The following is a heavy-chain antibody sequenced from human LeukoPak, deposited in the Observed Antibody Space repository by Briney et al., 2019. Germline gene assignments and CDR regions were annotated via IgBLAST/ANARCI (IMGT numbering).Heavy chain of an antibody. CDR2: INHSGRT. V-gene: IGHV4-34*01. J-gene: IGHJ4*02. CDR3: AREGVGDLSHFDY. Sequence: SQTLSLTCVVYGGSFSGDYWSWIRQPPRRGLEWIGEINHSGRTNDNPSLKRRVIISVDTSKNQLSLKLSSVTAADTAVYYCAREGVGDLSHFDYWGQGTLVTVSS. CDR1: GGSFSGDY. D-gene: IGHD3-10*01.